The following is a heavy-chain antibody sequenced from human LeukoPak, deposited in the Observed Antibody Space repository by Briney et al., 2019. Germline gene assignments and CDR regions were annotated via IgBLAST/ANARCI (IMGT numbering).Heavy chain of an antibody. CDR2: ISSSSSYI. J-gene: IGHJ4*02. D-gene: IGHD2-15*01. Sequence: PGGSLRLSCAASGFTFSSYSMNWVRQAPGKGLEWVSSISSSSSYIYYADSVRGRFTISRDNAKNSLYLQMNSLRAEDTAVYYCAITYCSGGSCYPMHFADWGQGTLVTVSS. CDR3: AITYCSGGSCYPMHFAD. V-gene: IGHV3-21*01. CDR1: GFTFSSYS.